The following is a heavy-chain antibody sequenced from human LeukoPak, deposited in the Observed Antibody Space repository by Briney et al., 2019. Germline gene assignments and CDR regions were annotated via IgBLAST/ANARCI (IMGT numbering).Heavy chain of an antibody. CDR3: LRYPYDILTGPYFDY. J-gene: IGHJ4*02. V-gene: IGHV3-74*03. CDR1: GFTFSSFW. D-gene: IGHD3-9*01. Sequence: GGSLRLSCAASGFTFSSFWMHWVRQAPGKGLVWVSRIYVDGRSTTYADSVKGRFTISRDNAKNTLYLQMNSLRAEDAAVYYCLRYPYDILTGPYFDYWGQGTLVTVSS. CDR2: IYVDGRST.